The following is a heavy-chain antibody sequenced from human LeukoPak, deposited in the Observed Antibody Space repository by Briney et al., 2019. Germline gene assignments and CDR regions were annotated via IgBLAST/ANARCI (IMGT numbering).Heavy chain of an antibody. V-gene: IGHV3-13*01. CDR2: IGIRGDT. D-gene: IGHD5/OR15-5a*01. Sequence: GGSLRLSCAASGFTFIDYDMHWVRQVIGKGLEWVSAIGIRGDTHYSGSVKGRFTISRENAESSLYLQMNSLRAEDTAVYYCARGGIQVSGVDEFDYWGQGTLVTASS. J-gene: IGHJ4*02. CDR3: ARGGIQVSGVDEFDY. CDR1: GFTFIDYD.